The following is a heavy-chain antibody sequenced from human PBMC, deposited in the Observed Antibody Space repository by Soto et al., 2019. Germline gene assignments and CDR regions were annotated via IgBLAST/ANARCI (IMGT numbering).Heavy chain of an antibody. J-gene: IGHJ6*02. Sequence: QVQLVQSGAEVKKPGASVKVSCKASGYTFTGYYMHWVRQAPGQGLEWMGGINLNSGGTNYAQKFQGWVTMTRDTSISTAYMELSRLRSDDTAVYYCARGTSYDFWSGYFAMYYGMDVWGQGTTVTVSS. CDR1: GYTFTGYY. CDR3: ARGTSYDFWSGYFAMYYGMDV. CDR2: INLNSGGT. D-gene: IGHD3-3*01. V-gene: IGHV1-2*04.